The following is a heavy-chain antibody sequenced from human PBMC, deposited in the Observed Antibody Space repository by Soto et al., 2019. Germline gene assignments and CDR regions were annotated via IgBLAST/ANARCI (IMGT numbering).Heavy chain of an antibody. V-gene: IGHV4-59*01. D-gene: IGHD6-19*01. Sequence: PSETLSLTCTVSGDSISRFYWSWIRQPPGKGLEWLGYISYSGSTNYSPTFRSRVTISADTSKNQFSLKLNAVTAADTAVYYCARDDSTGGFDFWGQGALVTVSS. CDR3: ARDDSTGGFDF. CDR2: ISYSGST. J-gene: IGHJ4*02. CDR1: GDSISRFY.